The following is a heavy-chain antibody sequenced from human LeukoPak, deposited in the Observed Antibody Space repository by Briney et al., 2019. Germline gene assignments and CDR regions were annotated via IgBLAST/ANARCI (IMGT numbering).Heavy chain of an antibody. D-gene: IGHD6-6*01. CDR2: ISSSSNNI. J-gene: IGHJ4*02. CDR3: ARGGAARPDY. CDR1: GGSFSGYY. Sequence: LSLTCAVYGGSFSGYYWSWIRQPPGKGLEWVAYISSSSNNINYADSVRGRFTISRDNAKNSLYLQINSLRADDTAVYYCARGGAARPDYWGQGTLVTVSS. V-gene: IGHV3-11*06.